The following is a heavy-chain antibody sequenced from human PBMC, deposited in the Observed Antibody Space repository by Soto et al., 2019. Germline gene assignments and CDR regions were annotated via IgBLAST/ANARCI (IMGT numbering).Heavy chain of an antibody. CDR1: GGSIDNYY. D-gene: IGHD4-17*01. V-gene: IGHV4-59*01. CDR3: ARASNGDYADY. CDR2: IYYSGST. Sequence: SEILSLTCTVSGGSIDNYYWSWIRQPPGKGLEWIAYIYYSGSTNHNPSLKSQVTISVDTSKNQFSLRLSSVTAADTAVYYCARASNGDYADYWGQGTLVTVSS. J-gene: IGHJ4*02.